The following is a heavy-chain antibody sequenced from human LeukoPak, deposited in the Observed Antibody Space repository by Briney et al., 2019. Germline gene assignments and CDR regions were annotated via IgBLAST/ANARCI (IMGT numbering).Heavy chain of an antibody. V-gene: IGHV4-39*01. CDR3: ARGNVLRIAMVRGVIHAFDI. CDR1: GVSISSSNSY. Sequence: PSETLSLTCTVSGVSISSSNSYWGWIRQPPGKGLEWIGSIYYSGNTYYNASLKSQVSISIDTSKNQFSLKLSSVTAADTAVYYCARGNVLRIAMVRGVIHAFDIWGQGTMVTVSS. D-gene: IGHD3-10*01. CDR2: IYYSGNT. J-gene: IGHJ3*02.